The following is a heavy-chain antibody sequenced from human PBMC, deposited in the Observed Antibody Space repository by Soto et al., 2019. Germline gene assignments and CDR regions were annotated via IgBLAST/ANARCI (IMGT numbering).Heavy chain of an antibody. Sequence: ASVKVSCKVSGYTLTELSMHWVRQAPGKGLEWMGGFDPEDGETIYAQKFQGRVTMTEDTSTDTAYMELSSLRSEDTAVYYCATDWATKENHGNYGTDVWGQGTTVTVSS. CDR3: ATDWATKENHGNYGTDV. CDR2: FDPEDGET. J-gene: IGHJ6*02. CDR1: GYTLTELS. D-gene: IGHD3-16*01. V-gene: IGHV1-24*01.